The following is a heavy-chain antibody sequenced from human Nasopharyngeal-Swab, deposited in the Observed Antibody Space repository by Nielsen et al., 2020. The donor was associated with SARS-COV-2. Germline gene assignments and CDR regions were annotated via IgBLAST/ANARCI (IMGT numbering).Heavy chain of an antibody. CDR2: INHTGST. Sequence: RQAPGKGLEWIGEINHTGSTNYNPSLKSRVTISVDTSKNQFSLQLSSVTAADTAVYYCARAEPYDFWSGYMPFYGMDVWGQGTTVTVSS. CDR3: ARAEPYDFWSGYMPFYGMDV. J-gene: IGHJ6*02. V-gene: IGHV4-34*01. D-gene: IGHD3-3*01.